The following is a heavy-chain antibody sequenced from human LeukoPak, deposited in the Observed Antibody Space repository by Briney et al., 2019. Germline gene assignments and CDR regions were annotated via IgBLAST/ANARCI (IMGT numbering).Heavy chain of an antibody. D-gene: IGHD3-22*01. CDR1: GFTFSNYD. CDR2: IGTGGDT. Sequence: PGRSLRLSCVASGFTFSNYDMHWVRQGTGKGLEWVSGIGTGGDTHYPDSVKGRFTISRENAKNSLYLQMNSLRVGDTAMYYCARAARFYGSSGAHAFDIWGQGTMVTVS. V-gene: IGHV3-13*01. J-gene: IGHJ3*02. CDR3: ARAARFYGSSGAHAFDI.